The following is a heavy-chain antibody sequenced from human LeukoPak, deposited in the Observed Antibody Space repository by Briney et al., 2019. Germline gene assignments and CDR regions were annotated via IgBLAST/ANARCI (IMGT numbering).Heavy chain of an antibody. Sequence: GGSLRLSCAASGFTFSSYAMSWVRQAPGKGLEWVSAISGSGGSTYYADSVKGRFTISRDNSKSTLYLQMNSLRAEDTAVYYCAKGVDIVATFGGALPDVWGKGTTVTVSS. CDR3: AKGVDIVATFGGALPDV. V-gene: IGHV3-23*01. J-gene: IGHJ6*04. CDR2: ISGSGGST. D-gene: IGHD5-12*01. CDR1: GFTFSSYA.